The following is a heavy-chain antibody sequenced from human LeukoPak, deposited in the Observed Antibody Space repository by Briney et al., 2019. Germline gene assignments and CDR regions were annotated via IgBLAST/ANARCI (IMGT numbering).Heavy chain of an antibody. V-gene: IGHV1-24*01. J-gene: IGHJ6*02. Sequence: ASVKVSCKVSGYTLTELSMHWVRQAPGKGLEWMGGFDPEDGETIYAQKFQGRVTMTEDTSTDTAYMELSSLRSEDTAVYYCATDQAYSYGYGYYYYGMDVWGQGTTVTVSS. CDR3: ATDQAYSYGYGYYYYGMDV. D-gene: IGHD5-18*01. CDR2: FDPEDGET. CDR1: GYTLTELS.